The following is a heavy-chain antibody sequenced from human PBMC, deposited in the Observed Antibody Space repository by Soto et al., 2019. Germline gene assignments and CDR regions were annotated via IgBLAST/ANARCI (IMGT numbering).Heavy chain of an antibody. CDR2: IYTSGST. CDR1: GGSISSYY. J-gene: IGHJ3*02. CDR3: ARAVLGYSYGYWGAFDI. D-gene: IGHD5-18*01. Sequence: SETVSLTCTVSGGSISSYYWSWIRQPAGKGLEWIGRIYTSGSTNYNPSLKSRVTMSVDTSKNQFSLKLSSVTAADTAVYYCARAVLGYSYGYWGAFDIWGHGTMVTVSS. V-gene: IGHV4-4*07.